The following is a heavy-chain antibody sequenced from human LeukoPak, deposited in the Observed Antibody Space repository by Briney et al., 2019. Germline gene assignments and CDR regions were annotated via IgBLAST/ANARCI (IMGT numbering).Heavy chain of an antibody. Sequence: GESLKISCQGSGYSFTSYWIGWVRQLPGKGLEWMGIIYPGDSDTSYSPSFQGQVTISADKSISTAYLQWSSLKASDTAMYYCARHSNDLLWFGEPSGGWFDPWGQGTLVTVSS. J-gene: IGHJ5*02. CDR2: IYPGDSDT. D-gene: IGHD3-10*01. CDR1: GYSFTSYW. CDR3: ARHSNDLLWFGEPSGGWFDP. V-gene: IGHV5-51*01.